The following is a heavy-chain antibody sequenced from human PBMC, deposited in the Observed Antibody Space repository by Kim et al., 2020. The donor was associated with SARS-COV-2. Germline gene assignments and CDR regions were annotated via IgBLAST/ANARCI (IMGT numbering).Heavy chain of an antibody. D-gene: IGHD1-20*01. CDR2: ISYDGNSK. V-gene: IGHV3-30*03. Sequence: ISYDGNSKDYADPVKGRFILSRDNSKNTVYLQMNNLRPEDTAIYYATIMLLWGQGTLVTVSS. CDR3: TIMLL. J-gene: IGHJ4*02.